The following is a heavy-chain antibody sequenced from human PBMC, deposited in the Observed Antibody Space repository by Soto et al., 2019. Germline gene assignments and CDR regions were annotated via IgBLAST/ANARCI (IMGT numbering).Heavy chain of an antibody. J-gene: IGHJ4*02. CDR2: IYSGGST. CDR1: GFTVSTNY. D-gene: IGHD5-18*01. CDR3: DRATIQLRHNH. Sequence: GGSLRLSCAASGFTVSTNYMTWVRQAPGKGLEWVSVIYSGGSTYHADSVKGRFTISRDNSKNTLYFQMNSLRAEDTAVYYCDRATIQLRHNHWGQGTLVTVSS. V-gene: IGHV3-66*01.